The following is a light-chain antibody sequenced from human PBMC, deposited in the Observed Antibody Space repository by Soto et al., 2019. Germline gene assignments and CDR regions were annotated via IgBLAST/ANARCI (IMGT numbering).Light chain of an antibody. CDR2: KAS. CDR1: QGISSW. J-gene: IGKJ1*01. V-gene: IGKV1-5*03. Sequence: DIQMTQSPSTLSASVGDRVTISCRASQGISSWLAWYQQKPGKAPKFLIYKASILESGVPSRFSGSGSGTEFTLTISSLQPDDFATYYCQQYNSYSRTFGQGTKVEIK. CDR3: QQYNSYSRT.